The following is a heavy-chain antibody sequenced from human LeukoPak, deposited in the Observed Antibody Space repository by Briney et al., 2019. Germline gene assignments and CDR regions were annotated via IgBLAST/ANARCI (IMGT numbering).Heavy chain of an antibody. CDR3: ARGDYYDSSGYPLFDY. CDR2: IYYSGST. Sequence: PSETLSLTCTVSGGSISSYYWSWIRQPPGKGLECIGYIYYSGSTNYSPSLKSRVTISVDTSKNQFSLKLSSVTTADTAVYYCARGDYYDSSGYPLFDYWGQGTLVTVSS. V-gene: IGHV4-59*01. CDR1: GGSISSYY. D-gene: IGHD3-22*01. J-gene: IGHJ4*02.